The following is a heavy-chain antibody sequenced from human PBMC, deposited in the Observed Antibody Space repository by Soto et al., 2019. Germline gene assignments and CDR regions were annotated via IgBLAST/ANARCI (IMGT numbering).Heavy chain of an antibody. J-gene: IGHJ4*02. CDR2: IYHGGSA. D-gene: IGHD2-15*01. Sequence: SETLSLTCTVSGDSVTNVGYYWNWIRQRPGKGLEWIGHIYHGGSAYYNPSLKSRLTISMDTSKNQFSLRLRSVTAADTAVYFCASLICSAGNCYDFDHWGQGTLVTVSS. V-gene: IGHV4-31*03. CDR1: GDSVTNVGYY. CDR3: ASLICSAGNCYDFDH.